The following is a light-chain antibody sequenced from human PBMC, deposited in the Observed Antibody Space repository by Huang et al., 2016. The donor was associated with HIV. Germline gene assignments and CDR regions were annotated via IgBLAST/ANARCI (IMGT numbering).Light chain of an antibody. Sequence: EIVLTQSPATLSLSPGERATLSCRASQSIRSYLAWYQQKPGQAPRLLINGASNRATGVPARFSGRGSGTDFTLTITSLEPEDFAVYYCQQRGDWPLTFGGGTKVEIK. CDR1: QSIRSY. V-gene: IGKV3-11*01. CDR2: GAS. CDR3: QQRGDWPLT. J-gene: IGKJ4*01.